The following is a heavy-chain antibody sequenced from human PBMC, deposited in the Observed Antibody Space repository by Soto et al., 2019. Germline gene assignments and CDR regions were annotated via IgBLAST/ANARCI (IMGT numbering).Heavy chain of an antibody. Sequence: QVQLQESGPGLVKPSQTLSLTCTVSGGSISSGGYYWSWIRQHPGKGLEWIGYIYYSGSTYYNPSLKSRVTISVDTSKNQFSLKLSSVTAADTAVYYCARARLGYCSGGSCYSPGENFDYWGQGTLVTVSS. V-gene: IGHV4-31*03. D-gene: IGHD2-15*01. CDR1: GGSISSGGYY. J-gene: IGHJ4*02. CDR3: ARARLGYCSGGSCYSPGENFDY. CDR2: IYYSGST.